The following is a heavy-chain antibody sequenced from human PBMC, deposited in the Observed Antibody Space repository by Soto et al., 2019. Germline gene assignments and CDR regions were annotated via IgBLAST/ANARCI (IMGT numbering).Heavy chain of an antibody. Sequence: EVQLVESGGGLVQPGGSLRLSCAASGFTFRNYWMYWVRQAPGEGLVWVSRINSAGSDTTYSDSVKGRFTISRDNAQNTLFLQMNTLSAEDTAVYYCTSHSSGYYRYVYYFDYWGQGGLVTVSS. CDR1: GFTFRNYW. V-gene: IGHV3-74*01. D-gene: IGHD3-22*01. J-gene: IGHJ4*02. CDR2: INSAGSDT. CDR3: TSHSSGYYRYVYYFDY.